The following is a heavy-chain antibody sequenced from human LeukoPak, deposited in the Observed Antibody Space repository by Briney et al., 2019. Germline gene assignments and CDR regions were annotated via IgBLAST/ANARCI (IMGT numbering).Heavy chain of an antibody. CDR3: ARGGAYITVAGTGGPFEY. Sequence: PGGSLRLSCVASGFTFSSYSMNWVRQAPGKGLEWVSGINWNGGSTDYADSVKGRFTISRDNAKNSLYLQMISLRAEDTALYYCARGGAYITVAGTGGPFEYWGQGTLVTVSS. D-gene: IGHD6-19*01. CDR2: INWNGGST. CDR1: GFTFSSYS. J-gene: IGHJ4*02. V-gene: IGHV3-20*04.